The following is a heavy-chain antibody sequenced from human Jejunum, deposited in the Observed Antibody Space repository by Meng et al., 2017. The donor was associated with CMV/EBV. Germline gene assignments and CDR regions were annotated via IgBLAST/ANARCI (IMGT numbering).Heavy chain of an antibody. CDR3: ARVRYSSTSEMDY. V-gene: IGHV4-39*07. CDR2: VSKSGTN. J-gene: IGHJ4*02. CDR1: GDSMGSSTYD. Sequence: GDSMGSSTYDWGWIRQTQGKGLEWIGSVSKSGTNYYNPSLRGRVAMSIDTSKQQFSLNLASLTAADTAVYFCARVRYSSTSEMDYWGQGTRVTVSS. D-gene: IGHD6-6*01.